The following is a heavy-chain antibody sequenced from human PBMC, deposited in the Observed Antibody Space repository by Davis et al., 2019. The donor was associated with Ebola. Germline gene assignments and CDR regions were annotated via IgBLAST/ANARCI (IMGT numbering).Heavy chain of an antibody. CDR1: GYTFTNYY. D-gene: IGHD5-12*01. J-gene: IGHJ3*02. CDR2: INPNDGRT. CDR3: TTPGGQDSGYDVFDI. Sequence: AASVMVSCKASGYTFTNYYMHWVRQAPGPGLEWMGMINPNDGRTIYAQKFQGRVTVTRDTSTTTVYMDLSSLRSEDTALYYCTTPGGQDSGYDVFDIWGQGTMVTVSS. V-gene: IGHV1-46*03.